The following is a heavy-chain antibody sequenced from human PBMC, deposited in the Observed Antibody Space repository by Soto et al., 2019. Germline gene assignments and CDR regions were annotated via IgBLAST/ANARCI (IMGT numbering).Heavy chain of an antibody. J-gene: IGHJ6*02. Sequence: GGSLRLSCAASGFTFSSYAMSWVRQAPGKGLEWVSAISGSGGSTYYADSVKGRFTISRDNSKNTLYLQMNSLRAEDTAVYYCAKTWGDSGYDFGQVDVYYYYYGMDVWGQGTTVTVSS. D-gene: IGHD5-12*01. CDR1: GFTFSSYA. V-gene: IGHV3-23*01. CDR2: ISGSGGST. CDR3: AKTWGDSGYDFGQVDVYYYYYGMDV.